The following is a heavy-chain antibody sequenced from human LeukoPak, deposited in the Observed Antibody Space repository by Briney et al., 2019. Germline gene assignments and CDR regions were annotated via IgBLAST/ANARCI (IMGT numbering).Heavy chain of an antibody. D-gene: IGHD5-12*01. CDR2: INHSGST. V-gene: IGHV4-34*01. Sequence: SETLPLTCAVYGGSFSGYYWSWIRQPPGKGLEWIGEINHSGSTNYNPSLKSRVTISVDTSKNQFSLKLSSVTAADTAVYYCARVATLTWGYYYYYVDVWGKGTTVTVSS. CDR3: ARVATLTWGYYYYYVDV. CDR1: GGSFSGYY. J-gene: IGHJ6*03.